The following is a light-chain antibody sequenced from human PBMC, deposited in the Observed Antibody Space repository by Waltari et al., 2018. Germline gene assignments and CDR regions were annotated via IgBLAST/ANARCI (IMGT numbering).Light chain of an antibody. CDR3: CSYAGSITFWV. J-gene: IGLJ3*02. CDR2: DVT. CDR1: SSAVGGYNS. V-gene: IGLV2-11*01. Sequence: QSALTQPRAVSGPPGQPVTISCTGTSSAVGGYNSVSWYQHPPGKAPKLIIYDVTKRPSGVPDRFSASKSDNTASLTISGLQAEDEADYYCCSYAGSITFWVFGGGTKLTVL.